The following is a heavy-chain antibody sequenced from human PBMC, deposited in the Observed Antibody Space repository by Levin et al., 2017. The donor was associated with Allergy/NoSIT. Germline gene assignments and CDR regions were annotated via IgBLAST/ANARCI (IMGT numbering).Heavy chain of an antibody. D-gene: IGHD7-27*01. Sequence: SQTLSLTCAVYGESFRGYYWTWIRQPPGKGLEWIGEINHRGSTNYYPSLKSRVTMSVDTSKNQFSLKLSSVTAADTAVYYCARGQTGNGYFDLWGRGTLVTVSS. J-gene: IGHJ2*01. CDR2: INHRGST. CDR3: ARGQTGNGYFDL. V-gene: IGHV4-34*01. CDR1: GESFRGYY.